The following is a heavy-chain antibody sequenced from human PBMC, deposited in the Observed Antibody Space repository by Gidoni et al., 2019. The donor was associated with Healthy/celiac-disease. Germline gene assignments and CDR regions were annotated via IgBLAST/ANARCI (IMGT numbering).Heavy chain of an antibody. V-gene: IGHV3-33*01. Sequence: QVQLVESGGGVVQTGRSLRLSGAASGFTFSSYGMHWVRQAPGKGLEWVAVIWYDGSNTYYAHSVKGRFTISRDNSKNTLYLQMNSLRAEDTAVYYCARDPRSGITMIEGEDAFDIWGQGTMVTVSS. CDR2: IWYDGSNT. CDR1: GFTFSSYG. CDR3: ARDPRSGITMIEGEDAFDI. D-gene: IGHD3-22*01. J-gene: IGHJ3*02.